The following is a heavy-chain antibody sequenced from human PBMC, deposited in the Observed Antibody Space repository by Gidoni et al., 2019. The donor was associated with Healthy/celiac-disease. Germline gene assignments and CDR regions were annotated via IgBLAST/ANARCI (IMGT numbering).Heavy chain of an antibody. V-gene: IGHV5-51*01. J-gene: IGHJ4*02. CDR3: ARGAVAYYDSSGYPPFDY. CDR1: GYSFTSYW. CDR2: IYPGDSDT. D-gene: IGHD3-22*01. Sequence: EVQLVQSGAEVNKPGESLKISCKGSGYSFTSYWIGWVRQMPGKGLEWMGIIYPGDSDTRYSPSFQGQVTISADKSISTAYLQWSSLKASDTAMYYCARGAVAYYDSSGYPPFDYWGQGTLVTVSS.